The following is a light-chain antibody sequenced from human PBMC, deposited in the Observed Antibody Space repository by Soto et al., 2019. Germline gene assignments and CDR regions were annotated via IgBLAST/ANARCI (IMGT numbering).Light chain of an antibody. CDR2: DVS. V-gene: IGLV2-14*01. J-gene: IGLJ2*01. CDR1: SSDVGGYNY. Sequence: QSALTQPASVSGSPGQSITISCTGTSSDVGGYNYVSWYQQHPGKAPKLMIYDVSNRPSGVSDRFSGSKSGNTASLTISGLQAEDEAADYCSSYTSSSTPVVFGGGTQLTVL. CDR3: SSYTSSSTPVV.